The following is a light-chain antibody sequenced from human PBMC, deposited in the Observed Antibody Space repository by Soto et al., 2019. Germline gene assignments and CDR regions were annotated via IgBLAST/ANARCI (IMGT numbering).Light chain of an antibody. CDR1: QSVSIY. Sequence: DVQMTQSPSSLSASVGDIFTITCRSNQSVSIYLNWYQQKPGKAPNLLISAASSLQNGVPSRFRGSGSGKDFTITISGLQPEDFANYYCQQSYSTTPWTFGQGTKVDI. CDR2: AAS. CDR3: QQSYSTTPWT. V-gene: IGKV1-39*01. J-gene: IGKJ1*01.